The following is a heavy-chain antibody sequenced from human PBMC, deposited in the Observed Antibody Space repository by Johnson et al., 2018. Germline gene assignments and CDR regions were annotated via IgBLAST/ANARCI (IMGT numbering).Heavy chain of an antibody. CDR3: ASGGGADYYYGMDV. D-gene: IGHD1-26*01. Sequence: QVQLQESGPGLVKPSETLSLTCTVSGGSISSHYWSWIRQPPGKGLEWIGYIYYSGSTNYNPSLKSRVTISVDTSKNQFSLKLSSVTAADTAGYYCASGGGADYYYGMDVWGQGTTFTVSS. CDR2: IYYSGST. J-gene: IGHJ6*02. CDR1: GGSISSHY. V-gene: IGHV4-59*11.